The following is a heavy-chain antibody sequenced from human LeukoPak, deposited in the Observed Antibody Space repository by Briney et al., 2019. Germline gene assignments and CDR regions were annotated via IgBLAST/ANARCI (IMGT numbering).Heavy chain of an antibody. V-gene: IGHV3-49*03. CDR2: IRSKAYGGTT. CDR3: TREGTTGPLFYYYYYMDV. J-gene: IGHJ6*03. D-gene: IGHD1-1*01. Sequence: GRSLRLSCTASGFTFGDYAMSWFRQAPGKGLEWVGFIRSKAYGGTTEYAASVKGRFTISRDDSKSIAYLQMNSLKTEDTAVYYCTREGTTGPLFYYYYYMDVWGKGPRSPSP. CDR1: GFTFGDYA.